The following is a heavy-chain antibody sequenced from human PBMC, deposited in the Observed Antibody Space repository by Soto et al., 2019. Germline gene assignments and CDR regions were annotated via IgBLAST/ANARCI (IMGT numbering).Heavy chain of an antibody. CDR3: AVVCKGEIPAAIADYKGFDP. D-gene: IGHD2-2*01. CDR2: INPASGKT. Sequence: ASVKVSCKASGYTFSDFYLHWVRQAPGQGLEWMAIINPASGKTFYAENFQGRVTLTRDTSTSTVYMELNSLTPQDTAVDFCAVVCKGEIPAAIADYKGFDPWGEGTLVTVSS. V-gene: IGHV1-46*01. J-gene: IGHJ5*02. CDR1: GYTFSDFY.